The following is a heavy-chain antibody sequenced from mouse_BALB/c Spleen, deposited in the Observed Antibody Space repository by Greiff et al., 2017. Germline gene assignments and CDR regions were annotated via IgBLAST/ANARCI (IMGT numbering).Heavy chain of an antibody. CDR3: ARVKGASIDY. CDR2: IDPANGNT. Sequence: VQLQQSGAELVQPGASVKLSCTASGFNIKDTYMHWVKQRPEQGLEWIGRIDPANGNTKYDPKFQGKATITADTASNTAYLQLSSLTSEDTAVYYCARVKGASIDYWGQGTTVTVSS. CDR1: GFNIKDTY. J-gene: IGHJ4*01. V-gene: IGHV14-3*02.